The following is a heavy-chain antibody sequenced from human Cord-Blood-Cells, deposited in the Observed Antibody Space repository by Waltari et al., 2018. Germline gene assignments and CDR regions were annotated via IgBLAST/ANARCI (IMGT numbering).Heavy chain of an antibody. Sequence: QVQLQESGPGLVKPSETLSLTCTVSGGSVSSGSYYWSWIRQPPGKGLEWIGYIYYSGSTNDNPSLKSRVTIAVDTPKTQFSRKLSSVTAADTAVYYCAGGRGGVRGVLPNHNWFDPWGQGTLVTVSS. D-gene: IGHD3-10*01. CDR1: GGSVSSGSYY. V-gene: IGHV4-61*01. CDR2: IYYSGST. CDR3: AGGRGGVRGVLPNHNWFDP. J-gene: IGHJ5*02.